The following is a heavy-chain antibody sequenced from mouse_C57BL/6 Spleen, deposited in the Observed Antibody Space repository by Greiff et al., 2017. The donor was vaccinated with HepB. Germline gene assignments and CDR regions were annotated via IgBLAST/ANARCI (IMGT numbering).Heavy chain of an antibody. D-gene: IGHD1-3*01. CDR2: SSGGGGNT. J-gene: IGHJ4*01. CDR1: GFTFSSFT. CDR3: AIRLTSCAMDY. V-gene: IGHV5-9*01. Sequence: EVMLVESGGGLVKPGGSLKLSCAASGFTFSSFTMSWVRQTPEKRLEWVATSSGGGGNTYYPDSVKGRFTIFRDNAKNTLYLQMSRLRSEDKALYYCAIRLTSCAMDYWCQGTSVTVSS.